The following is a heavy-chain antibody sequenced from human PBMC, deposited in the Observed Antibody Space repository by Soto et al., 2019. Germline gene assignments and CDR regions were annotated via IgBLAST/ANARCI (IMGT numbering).Heavy chain of an antibody. V-gene: IGHV3-23*01. CDR1: GFTFSTYA. CDR2: ISGSGGST. J-gene: IGHJ5*02. Sequence: GGSLRLSCAASGFTFSTYAMSWVRQAPGKGLEWVSTISGSGGSTYYADSVKGRFTISRDNSKNTLYMQMNSLRAEDTAVYYCAKRVITADGTFFDPWGQGTLVTVSS. D-gene: IGHD6-13*01. CDR3: AKRVITADGTFFDP.